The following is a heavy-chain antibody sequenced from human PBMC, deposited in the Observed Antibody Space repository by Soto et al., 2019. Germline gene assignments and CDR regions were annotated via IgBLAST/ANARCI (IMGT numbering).Heavy chain of an antibody. J-gene: IGHJ4*02. CDR2: IIPLFGTA. CDR3: ARSICSYGSGYYYFYF. D-gene: IGHD6-25*01. V-gene: IGHV1-69*13. CDR1: GGTFSTYA. Sequence: SVKVSCKTSGGTFSTYAINWVRQAPGQGLEWMGAIIPLFGTADYSQKFQGRVTITADESTSTAYMELSSLRFDDTAVYFCARSICSYGSGYYYFYFWGQGTLVTVSA.